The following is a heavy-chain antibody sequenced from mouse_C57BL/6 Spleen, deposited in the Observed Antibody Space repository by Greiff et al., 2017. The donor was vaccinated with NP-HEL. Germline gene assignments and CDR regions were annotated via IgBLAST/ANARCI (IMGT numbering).Heavy chain of an antibody. CDR1: GYTFTSYW. J-gene: IGHJ4*01. V-gene: IGHV1-61*01. Sequence: QVQLKQPGAELVRPGSSVKLSCKASGYTFTSYWMDWVKQRPGQGLEWIGNIYPSDSETHYNQKFKDKATLTVDKSSSTAYMQLSSLTSEDSAVYYCARRETGRAMDYWGQGTSVTVSS. CDR2: IYPSDSET. D-gene: IGHD4-1*01. CDR3: ARRETGRAMDY.